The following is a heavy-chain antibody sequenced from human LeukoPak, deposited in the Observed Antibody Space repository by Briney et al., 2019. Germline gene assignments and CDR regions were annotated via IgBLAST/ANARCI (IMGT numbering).Heavy chain of an antibody. CDR1: GYTFTGYY. Sequence: ASVKVSCKASGYTFTGYYMHWVRQAPGQGLEWMGGIIPIFGTAKYAQKFQGRVTITADESTSTAYMELSSLRSEDTAVYYCAKSTKIVGKEHFDYWGQGTLVTVSS. CDR3: AKSTKIVGKEHFDY. J-gene: IGHJ4*02. CDR2: IIPIFGTA. V-gene: IGHV1-69*13. D-gene: IGHD3-22*01.